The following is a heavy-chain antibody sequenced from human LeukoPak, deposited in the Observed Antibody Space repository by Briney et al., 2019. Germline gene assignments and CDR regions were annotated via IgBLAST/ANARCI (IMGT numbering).Heavy chain of an antibody. J-gene: IGHJ5*02. CDR1: GYTFTGYY. V-gene: IGHV1-2*06. Sequence: GASVKVSCKASGYTFTGYYMHWVRQAPGQGLEWMGRINPNSGGTNYAQKFQGRVTMTRDTSISTAYMELSRLRSDDTAVYYCAGEHLLRYFDWLSRGWFDPWGQGTLVTVSS. D-gene: IGHD3-9*01. CDR3: AGEHLLRYFDWLSRGWFDP. CDR2: INPNSGGT.